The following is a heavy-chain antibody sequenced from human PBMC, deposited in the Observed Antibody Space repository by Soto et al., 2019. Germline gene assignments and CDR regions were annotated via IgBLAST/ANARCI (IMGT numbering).Heavy chain of an antibody. CDR3: ARTIAVAGIGYYYGMDV. Sequence: SETLSLTCTASGGSISSYCWSWIRQPPGKGLEWIGYIYYSGSTNYNPSLKSRVTISVDTSKNQFSLKLSSVTAADTAVYYCARTIAVAGIGYYYGMDVWGQGTTVTVSS. J-gene: IGHJ6*02. V-gene: IGHV4-59*01. D-gene: IGHD6-19*01. CDR1: GGSISSYC. CDR2: IYYSGST.